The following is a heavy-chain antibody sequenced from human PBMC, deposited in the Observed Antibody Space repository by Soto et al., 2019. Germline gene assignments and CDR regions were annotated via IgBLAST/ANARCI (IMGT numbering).Heavy chain of an antibody. Sequence: QEQLVQSGAEVKKPGASVKLSCKASGYMLTSFHMHWVRQAPGQGLEWMGIINPRSGTTTYAQKFQGRVTMTSDTSTSTVYMELTSLTSEDTAIYYCARGLLVVSVITSNDWFDPWGQGTLVTVSS. CDR2: INPRSGTT. J-gene: IGHJ5*02. CDR3: ARGLLVVSVITSNDWFDP. V-gene: IGHV1-46*01. CDR1: GYMLTSFH. D-gene: IGHD2-2*01.